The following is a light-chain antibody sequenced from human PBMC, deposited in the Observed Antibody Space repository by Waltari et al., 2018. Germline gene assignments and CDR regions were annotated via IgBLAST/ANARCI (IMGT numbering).Light chain of an antibody. Sequence: SVLTQPPPLSPARRPTVTIYSPRSSSNSGDNDVSWYLQFSGTAPKLLIYEDSERPSGIPGRFSGSKSGTSATLDITGLQAGDEADYYCGTWDSSLSGAVFGGGTHLTVL. J-gene: IGLJ7*01. CDR2: EDS. CDR3: GTWDSSLSGAV. V-gene: IGLV1-51*02. CDR1: SSNSGDND.